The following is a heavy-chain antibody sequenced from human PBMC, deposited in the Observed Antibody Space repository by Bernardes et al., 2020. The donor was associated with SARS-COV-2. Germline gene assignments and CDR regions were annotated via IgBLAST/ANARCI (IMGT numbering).Heavy chain of an antibody. CDR1: GYSFTTYW. CDR2: IYPGDFDT. CDR3: ARAGKPYVPYLGMDV. Sequence: GESLKISCKGSGYSFTTYWIGWVRQMPGKGLEWVGIIYPGDFDTRYSPSVQGQVTISADKSTGTAFLQRSSLKVTDTAIYYCARAGKPYVPYLGMDVWGQGTTVTVS. V-gene: IGHV5-51*01. J-gene: IGHJ6*02. D-gene: IGHD3-10*02.